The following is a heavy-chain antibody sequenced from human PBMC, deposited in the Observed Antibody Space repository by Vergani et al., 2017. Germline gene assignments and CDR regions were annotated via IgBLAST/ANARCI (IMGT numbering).Heavy chain of an antibody. Sequence: EVQLVQSGAEVKKPGESLRISCKGSGYSFTSYWISWVRQMPGKGLEWRGRIAPSDSYTNYSPSFQGPVTISADKSISPAYLQWSSLKASDTAMYYCARPSSSGSYSTPFDYWGQGTLVTVSS. CDR2: IAPSDSYT. CDR1: GYSFTSYW. D-gene: IGHD1-26*01. CDR3: ARPSSSGSYSTPFDY. V-gene: IGHV5-10-1*01. J-gene: IGHJ4*02.